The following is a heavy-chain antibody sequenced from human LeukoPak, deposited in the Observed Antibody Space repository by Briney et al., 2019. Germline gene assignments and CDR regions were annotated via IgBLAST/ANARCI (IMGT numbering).Heavy chain of an antibody. Sequence: GRSLRLSCAASGFTFSSYAMHWVRQAPGKGLEWVAVISYAVKGRFTISRDNSKNTLYLQMNSLRAEDTAVYYCARDPALTTYYCDSSGYQNWGQGTLVTVSS. D-gene: IGHD3-22*01. CDR1: GFTFSSYA. V-gene: IGHV3-30*04. J-gene: IGHJ4*02. CDR2: ISYA. CDR3: ARDPALTTYYCDSSGYQN.